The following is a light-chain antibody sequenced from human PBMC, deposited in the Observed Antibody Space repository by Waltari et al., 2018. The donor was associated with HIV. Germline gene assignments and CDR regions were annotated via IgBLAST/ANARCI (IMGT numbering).Light chain of an antibody. V-gene: IGKV3-11*01. CDR1: QSVTTY. CDR2: DAS. J-gene: IGKJ3*01. Sequence: EIVLTQSPGTLSLSPGEGATLSCRASQSVTTYLAWYQQKPGQPPRRLIFDASNRATGIPARFIGSGSGTDFTLTISSLEPEDFAIYYCQARHNWPPLFTFGPGTKVDMK. CDR3: QARHNWPPLFT.